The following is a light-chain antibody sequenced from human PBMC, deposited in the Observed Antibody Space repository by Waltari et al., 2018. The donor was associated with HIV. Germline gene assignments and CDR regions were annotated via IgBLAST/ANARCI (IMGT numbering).Light chain of an antibody. V-gene: IGLV3-10*01. Sequence: SYELTQPPSVSVSPGQAARITCSGDALPNKYAYWYQQKSGQAPVLVIYEDSERPSGIPERFSGSSSGTMATLTISGAQVEDAADYYCYSTDSSGYPLFGGGTKLTVL. CDR1: ALPNKY. CDR2: EDS. J-gene: IGLJ2*01. CDR3: YSTDSSGYPL.